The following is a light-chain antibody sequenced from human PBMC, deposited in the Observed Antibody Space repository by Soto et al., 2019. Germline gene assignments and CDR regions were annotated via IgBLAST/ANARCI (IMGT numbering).Light chain of an antibody. Sequence: EIVLTQSPATLSLSPGERATLSCRASQTINSYLAWYQQKPGQAPRLLIYGASNRATGIPARFSGSWSGTDFTLTISSLEPEDFAVYYCQQRTIWPLTFGGGTKVEIK. V-gene: IGKV3-11*01. J-gene: IGKJ4*01. CDR2: GAS. CDR1: QTINSY. CDR3: QQRTIWPLT.